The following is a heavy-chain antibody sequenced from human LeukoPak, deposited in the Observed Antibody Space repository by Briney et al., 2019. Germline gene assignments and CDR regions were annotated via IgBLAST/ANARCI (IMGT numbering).Heavy chain of an antibody. CDR3: ARGNDILTGYFTIDY. CDR2: IYYSGST. J-gene: IGHJ4*02. V-gene: IGHV4-39*07. D-gene: IGHD3-9*01. Sequence: PSETLSLTCTVSGGSISSSSYYWGWIRQPPGKGLEWIGSIYYSGSTYYNPSLKSRVTISVDTSKNQFSLKLSSVTAADTAVYYCARGNDILTGYFTIDYWGQGTLVTVSS. CDR1: GGSISSSSYY.